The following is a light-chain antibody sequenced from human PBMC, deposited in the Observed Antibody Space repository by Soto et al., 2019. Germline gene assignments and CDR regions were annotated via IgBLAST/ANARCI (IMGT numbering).Light chain of an antibody. CDR2: DAS. CDR1: QSVGSK. V-gene: IGKV3-15*01. CDR3: QQYEKWPPTT. J-gene: IGKJ1*01. Sequence: EILMTQSPATLAASPGERATLSCRASQSVGSKLAWYQQKPGQPPRLVMFDASIRATGVPARFSGGGSGTGFTLTISSPQSENFALYYCQQYEKWPPTTFGQGTKVEIK.